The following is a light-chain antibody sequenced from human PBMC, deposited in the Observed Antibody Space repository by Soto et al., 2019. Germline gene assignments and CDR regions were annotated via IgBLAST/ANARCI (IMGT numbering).Light chain of an antibody. J-gene: IGLJ1*01. CDR1: SSDVGGYNY. CDR2: EVS. CDR3: NSYTSSSTYV. Sequence: QSALTQPASVSGSPGQAITISCTGTSSDVGGYNYVSWYQQHPGKAPKLMIYEVSNRPSGVSNRFSGSKSGNTASLTISGLQAEDEADYYCNSYTSSSTYVLGTGTKLTVL. V-gene: IGLV2-14*01.